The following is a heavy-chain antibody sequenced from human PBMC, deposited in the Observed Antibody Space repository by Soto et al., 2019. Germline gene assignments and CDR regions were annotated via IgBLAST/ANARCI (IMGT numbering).Heavy chain of an antibody. J-gene: IGHJ4*02. D-gene: IGHD6-19*01. CDR2: ISGSGGST. CDR3: AKGYTAGYSSGWFDY. V-gene: IGHV3-23*01. CDR1: GFTFSSYA. Sequence: GESLKISCAASGFTFSSYAMSWVRQAPGKGLEWVSAISGSGGSTYYADSVKGRFTISRDNSKNTLYLQMNSLRAEDTAVYYWAKGYTAGYSSGWFDYWGQGTLVTVSS.